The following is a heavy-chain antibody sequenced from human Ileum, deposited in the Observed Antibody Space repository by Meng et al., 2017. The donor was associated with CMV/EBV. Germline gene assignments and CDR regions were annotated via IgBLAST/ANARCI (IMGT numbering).Heavy chain of an antibody. CDR3: ARKQWEPDY. V-gene: IGHV1-18*01. CDR1: GYDFSDYG. D-gene: IGHD1-26*01. Sequence: ASVKVSCKTSGYDFSDYGISWVRQAPGQGLGWIGWVSSYTDNTKYAPKFQGRVTMTADASTTTAHLELRSLRSDDTAVYYCARKQWEPDYWGQGTLVTVSS. J-gene: IGHJ4*02. CDR2: VSSYTDNT.